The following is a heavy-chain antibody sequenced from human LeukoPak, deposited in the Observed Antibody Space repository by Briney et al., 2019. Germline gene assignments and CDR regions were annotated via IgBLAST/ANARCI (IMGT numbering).Heavy chain of an antibody. Sequence: PGGSLRLSCAASGFTFSSYSMNWVRQAPGKGLEWVSSISSSSSYIYYADSVKGRFTISRDNAKNSLYLQMNSLRAEDTAVYYCARSKGSELYFDYWGQGTLVTVSS. D-gene: IGHD1-1*01. CDR1: GFTFSSYS. J-gene: IGHJ4*02. V-gene: IGHV3-21*01. CDR3: ARSKGSELYFDY. CDR2: ISSSSSYI.